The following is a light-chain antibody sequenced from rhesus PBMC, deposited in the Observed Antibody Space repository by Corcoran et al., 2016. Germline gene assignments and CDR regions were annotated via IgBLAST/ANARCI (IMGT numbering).Light chain of an antibody. Sequence: DIVMTQSPDSLAVSLGERITINCKSSQTLLYSSNNKNSLAWYQQNPGQAPKLLIYWASIRESGVPKRFRGTGSGTDFTLPISGLQSEDVAVEYGQQYYSSPYNFGQGTKVEIK. CDR2: WAS. J-gene: IGKJ2*01. CDR1: QTLLYSSNNKNS. CDR3: QQYYSSPYN. V-gene: IGKV4-1*01.